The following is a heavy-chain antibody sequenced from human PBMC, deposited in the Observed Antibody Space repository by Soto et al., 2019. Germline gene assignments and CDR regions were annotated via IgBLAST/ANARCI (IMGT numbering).Heavy chain of an antibody. CDR2: IIPIFGTA. V-gene: IGHV1-69*01. CDR1: GGTFSSYA. D-gene: IGHD2-15*01. J-gene: IGHJ6*02. CDR3: AREKSSHTSHYYYYGMDV. Sequence: QVQLVQSGAEVKKPGSSVKVSCKASGGTFSSYAISWVRQAPGQGLEWMGGIIPIFGTAHYAQKFQGRVTITADESTSTAYMELSSLRSENTAVYYCAREKSSHTSHYYYYGMDVWGQGPTVTVSS.